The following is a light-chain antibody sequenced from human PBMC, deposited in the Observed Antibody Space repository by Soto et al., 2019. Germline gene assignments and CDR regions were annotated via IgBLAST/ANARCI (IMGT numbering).Light chain of an antibody. CDR3: QQYGSSPYT. Sequence: EIVMTHSPATLSVSPGGRATLSSRASHSISDTLAWYQQKPGQAPSLLLNGASTRATGFPARFSGGGSGADFTLTTSRLEPEDFAVYYCQQYGSSPYTFGQGTKVDIK. CDR2: GAS. J-gene: IGKJ2*01. V-gene: IGKV3-15*01. CDR1: HSISDT.